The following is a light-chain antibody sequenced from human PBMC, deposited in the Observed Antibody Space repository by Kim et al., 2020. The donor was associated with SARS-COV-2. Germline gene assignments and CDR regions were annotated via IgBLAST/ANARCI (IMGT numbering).Light chain of an antibody. J-gene: IGLJ3*02. CDR1: RSNIGSNT. CDR3: ATWDGSLNGWV. V-gene: IGLV1-44*01. Sequence: GQVGTISCSGSRSNIGSNTLNWYQQRPGTAPKFLIYSNNQRPSGVPDRFSGSKSGTSASLAISGLQSEVEADYYCATWDGSLNGWVFGGGTQLTVL. CDR2: SNN.